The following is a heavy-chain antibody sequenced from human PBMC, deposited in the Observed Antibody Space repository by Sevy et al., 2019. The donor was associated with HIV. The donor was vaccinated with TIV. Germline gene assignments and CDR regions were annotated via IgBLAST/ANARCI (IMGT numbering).Heavy chain of an antibody. J-gene: IGHJ4*02. CDR2: LKSDVYGGTV. Sequence: GGCLRLSCTASGFTFGDYCMSWVRQAPGKGLEWVAFLKSDVYGGTVDHAASVRGRFVISRDDSKTLAYLQMNDLKSEDPGVYYCRRWKAAQSIFDYWGQGALVTVSS. CDR3: RRWKAAQSIFDY. D-gene: IGHD6-13*01. V-gene: IGHV3-49*04. CDR1: GFTFGDYC.